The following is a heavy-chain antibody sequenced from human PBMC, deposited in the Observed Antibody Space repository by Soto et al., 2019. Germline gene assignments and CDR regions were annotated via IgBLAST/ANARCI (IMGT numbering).Heavy chain of an antibody. CDR1: GGSINYNSYY. D-gene: IGHD2-2*01. V-gene: IGHV4-39*02. CDR2: IFYTGTS. J-gene: IGHJ5*02. CDR3: ARLVVVAPVANA. Sequence: SETLSLTCSVSGGSINYNSYYWGWIRQPPGKGLEWVGGIFYTGTSYYSPSLKDRVTISVDTSKNSFSLNLTSVTAADTAVYFCARLVVVAPVANAWGQGTLVTVSS.